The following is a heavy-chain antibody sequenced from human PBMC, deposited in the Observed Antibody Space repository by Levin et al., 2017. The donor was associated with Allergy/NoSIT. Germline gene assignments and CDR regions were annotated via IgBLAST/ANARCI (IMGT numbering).Heavy chain of an antibody. CDR3: AKFSYYDFWSGYLNWFDP. CDR2: ISGSGGST. J-gene: IGHJ5*02. Sequence: AGGSLRLSCAASGFTFSSYAMSWVRQAPGKGLEWVSAISGSGGSTYYADSVKGRFTISRDNSKNTLYLQMNSLRAEDTAVYYCAKFSYYDFWSGYLNWFDPWGQGTLVTVSS. V-gene: IGHV3-23*01. CDR1: GFTFSSYA. D-gene: IGHD3-3*01.